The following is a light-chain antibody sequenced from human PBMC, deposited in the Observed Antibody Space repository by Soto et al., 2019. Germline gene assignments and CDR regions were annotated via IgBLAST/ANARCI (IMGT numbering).Light chain of an antibody. CDR2: GNN. CDR3: QSYDGSLLAALV. V-gene: IGLV1-40*01. J-gene: IGLJ1*01. CDR1: NSNIGAGYD. Sequence: QSVLTQPPSVSGAPGQRVTISCTGSNSNIGAGYDVHWYHHLPGTAPKLLLFGNNHRPSGVPDRFSGSKYGTSASLAITGLQPEDEGDYYCQSYDGSLLAALVLGTGTKVTVL.